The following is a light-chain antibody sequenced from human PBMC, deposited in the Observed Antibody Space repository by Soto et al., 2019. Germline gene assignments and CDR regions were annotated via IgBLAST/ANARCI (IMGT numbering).Light chain of an antibody. CDR2: DAS. V-gene: IGKV1-33*01. CDR1: DDINNY. J-gene: IGKJ2*01. Sequence: DIQMTQSPSSLSASVGDRVTIACQASDDINNYLSWFQQKPGKAPKLLIYDASKLEAGVPSRFSGRGSGADFTFTITSLQAEDTATYFCQQYDDLPYTFGQGTKLEIK. CDR3: QQYDDLPYT.